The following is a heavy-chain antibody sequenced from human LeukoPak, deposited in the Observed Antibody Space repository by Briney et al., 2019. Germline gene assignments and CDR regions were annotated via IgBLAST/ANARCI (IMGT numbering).Heavy chain of an antibody. CDR1: GGSISSCY. CDR2: IYTSGST. Sequence: SETLSLTCTVSGGSISSCYWSWLRQPAGKGLEWIGRIYTSGSTDYNPSLKSRVTMSVDTSKNQFSLKLSSVTAADTAVYYCARDSGTTGEVKFDPWGQGTLVTVSS. V-gene: IGHV4-4*07. D-gene: IGHD3-10*01. CDR3: ARDSGTTGEVKFDP. J-gene: IGHJ5*02.